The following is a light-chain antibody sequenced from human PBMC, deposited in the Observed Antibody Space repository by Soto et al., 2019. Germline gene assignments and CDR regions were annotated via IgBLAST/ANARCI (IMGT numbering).Light chain of an antibody. Sequence: QSVLTQPPSASGTPGQRVTISCSGRSANIGNNYVCWYQHLPGTAPKLLIYSNNQRPSGVPDRFSGSKSGTSASLAISGLRSEAEADYYCVSWDDSLSGLVFGTGTKVTVL. CDR1: SANIGNNY. CDR2: SNN. CDR3: VSWDDSLSGLV. J-gene: IGLJ1*01. V-gene: IGLV1-47*02.